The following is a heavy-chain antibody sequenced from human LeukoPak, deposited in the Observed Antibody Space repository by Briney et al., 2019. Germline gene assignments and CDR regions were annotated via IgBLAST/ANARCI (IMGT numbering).Heavy chain of an antibody. V-gene: IGHV1-18*01. Sequence: ASVKVSCKASGYTFTSYGISWVRQAPGQGLEWMGWISAYNGNTNYAQKLQGRVTMTTDTSTSTAYMELSSLRSEDTAVYYCAREGKPQIVVVPAAINWFDPWGQGTLVTVSS. CDR2: ISAYNGNT. CDR1: GYTFTSYG. CDR3: AREGKPQIVVVPAAINWFDP. J-gene: IGHJ5*02. D-gene: IGHD2-2*02.